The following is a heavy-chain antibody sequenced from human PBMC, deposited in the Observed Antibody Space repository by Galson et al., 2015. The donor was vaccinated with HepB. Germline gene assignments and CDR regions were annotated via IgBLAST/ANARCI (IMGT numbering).Heavy chain of an antibody. D-gene: IGHD5-12*01. J-gene: IGHJ4*02. CDR1: GFMFSGRW. CDR2: IKEDGSIK. CDR3: ARNRGYETFDY. V-gene: IGHV3-7*03. Sequence: SLRLSCAASGFMFSGRWMNWVRQAPGKGLEWVANIKEDGSIKYYVDSVTGRFTISRDNARNLLYLQMNGLRAEDTAVYFCARNRGYETFDYWGQGALVTVSS.